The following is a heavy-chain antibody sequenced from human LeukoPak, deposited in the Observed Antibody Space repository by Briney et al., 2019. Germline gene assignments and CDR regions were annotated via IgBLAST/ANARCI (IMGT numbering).Heavy chain of an antibody. CDR2: IIPILGIA. CDR1: GGTFSSYA. V-gene: IGHV1-69*04. D-gene: IGHD4-4*01. Sequence: SVKVSFKASGGTFSSYAISWVRQAPGQGLEWMGRIIPILGIANYSQKFQGRVTITADKSTSTAYMELSSLRSEDTAVYYCARDDSADYTRLPWGQGTLVTVSS. J-gene: IGHJ5*02. CDR3: ARDDSADYTRLP.